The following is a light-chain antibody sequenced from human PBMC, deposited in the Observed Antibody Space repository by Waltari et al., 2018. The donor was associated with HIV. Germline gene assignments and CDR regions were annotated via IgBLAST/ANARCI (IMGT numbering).Light chain of an antibody. CDR3: QQRSNGPLT. V-gene: IGKV3-11*01. Sequence: EIVLTQSPPTLSLSPGERATLSCRASQSFSTYLAWYHLKSGQAPRLLIYDASKRAPGVPIRFSGSGSGTEFTLIISSLEPEDFAVYFCQQRSNGPLTFGGGTKVDI. CDR1: QSFSTY. J-gene: IGKJ4*02. CDR2: DAS.